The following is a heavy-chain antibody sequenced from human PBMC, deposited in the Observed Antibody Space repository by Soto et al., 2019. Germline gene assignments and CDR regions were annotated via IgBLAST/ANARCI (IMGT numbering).Heavy chain of an antibody. J-gene: IGHJ4*02. Sequence: EVQLVESGGGLVQPGGSLRLSCAVSGFTFSTYWMTWVRQAPGKGLEWVANIKQDGSEKHYVDSVKGRFTISRDNAKNSLYLQMNSLRAEDTAVYFCAIGGSESDYWGQGTLVTVSS. CDR2: IKQDGSEK. CDR1: GFTFSTYW. V-gene: IGHV3-7*01. D-gene: IGHD3-10*01. CDR3: AIGGSESDY.